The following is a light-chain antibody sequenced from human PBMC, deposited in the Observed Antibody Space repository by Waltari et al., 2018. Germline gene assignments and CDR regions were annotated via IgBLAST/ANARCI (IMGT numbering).Light chain of an antibody. CDR3: QQRTDWLWT. J-gene: IGKJ1*01. V-gene: IGKV3-11*01. CDR2: DAS. CDR1: HSISKF. Sequence: EVVLTQSLATLSLSPGERAPLSCRASHSISKFLAWYQQRPGQAPRLLIYDASDRPPGIPARFSGSGSGTDFTLTISSLEPEDFAVYYCQQRTDWLWTFGQGTKVEIK.